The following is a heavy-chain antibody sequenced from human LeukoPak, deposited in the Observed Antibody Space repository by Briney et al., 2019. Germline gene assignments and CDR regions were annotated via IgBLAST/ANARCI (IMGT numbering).Heavy chain of an antibody. CDR3: ARGDYYGSGSYYPTPDY. J-gene: IGHJ4*02. V-gene: IGHV3-11*01. CDR1: GFTFSDYY. D-gene: IGHD3-10*01. CDR2: ISSSGSTI. Sequence: GGSLRLSCAASGFTFSDYYMSWIRQAPGKGLEWVSYISSSGSTIYYADCVKGRFTISRDNAKNSLYLQMNSLRAEDTAVYYCARGDYYGSGSYYPTPDYWGQGTLVTVSS.